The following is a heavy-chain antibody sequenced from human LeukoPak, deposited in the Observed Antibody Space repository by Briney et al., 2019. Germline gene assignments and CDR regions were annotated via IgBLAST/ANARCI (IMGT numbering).Heavy chain of an antibody. CDR2: IRYDGSNK. D-gene: IGHD6-13*01. CDR1: GFTFSSYG. J-gene: IGHJ4*02. CDR3: AKEGAAGTANFDY. V-gene: IGHV3-30*02. Sequence: GGSLRLSCAASGFTFSSYGMHWVRQAPGKGLEWVAFIRYDGSNKYYADSVKGRFTISRDNSKNTLYLQMNSLRAEDTAVYYCAKEGAAGTANFDYWGQGTLVTVSS.